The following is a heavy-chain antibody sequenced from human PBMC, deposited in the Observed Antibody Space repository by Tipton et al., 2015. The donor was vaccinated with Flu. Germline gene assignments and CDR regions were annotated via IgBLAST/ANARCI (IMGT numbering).Heavy chain of an antibody. CDR3: ARGYCSGGSCPLFDP. CDR2: IYNSGST. CDR1: GGSISSHN. D-gene: IGHD2-15*01. J-gene: IGHJ5*02. V-gene: IGHV4-59*11. Sequence: LRLSCTVSGGSISSHNLSWNRQPPGKGLEWMGYIYNSGSTNYNSSLKSRVTISVDTSKNQFSLKLSSVTAAETAVNYCARGYCSGGSCPLFDPWGQGTLVTVSS.